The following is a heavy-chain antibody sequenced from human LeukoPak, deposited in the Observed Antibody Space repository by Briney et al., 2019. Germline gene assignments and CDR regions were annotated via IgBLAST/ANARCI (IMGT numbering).Heavy chain of an antibody. Sequence: PGASVKVSCKASGYTFTSYGISWVRQAPGQGLEWMGWISAYNGNTNYAQELQGRVTMTTDTSTSTAYMGLRSLRSDDTAVYYCARDRGWQQLVPLYFDYWGQGTLVTVSS. J-gene: IGHJ4*02. CDR2: ISAYNGNT. D-gene: IGHD6-13*01. CDR1: GYTFTSYG. CDR3: ARDRGWQQLVPLYFDY. V-gene: IGHV1-18*01.